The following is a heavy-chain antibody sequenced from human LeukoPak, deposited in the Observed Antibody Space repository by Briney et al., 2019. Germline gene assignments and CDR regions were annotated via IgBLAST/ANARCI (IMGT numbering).Heavy chain of an antibody. CDR1: GFTFSSYW. CDR3: ARDPPYDFWSGLN. CDR2: IKQDGSEK. V-gene: IGHV3-7*01. D-gene: IGHD3-3*01. J-gene: IGHJ4*02. Sequence: GGSLRLSCAASGFTFSSYWMCWVRQAPGKGLEWVANIKQDGSEKYYVDSVKGRFTISRDNAKNSLYLQMNSLRAEDTAVYYCARDPPYDFWSGLNWGRGTLVTVSS.